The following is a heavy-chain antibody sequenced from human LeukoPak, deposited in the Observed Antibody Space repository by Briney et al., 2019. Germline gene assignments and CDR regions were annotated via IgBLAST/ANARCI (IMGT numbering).Heavy chain of an antibody. CDR2: IYYSGST. Sequence: SETLSLTCTVSGGSISSYYWSWIRQPPGKGLEWIGYIYYSGSTNYNPSLKSRVTISVGTSKNQFSLKLSSVTAADTAVYYCARGEQQLVPDYWGQGTLVTVSS. D-gene: IGHD6-13*01. J-gene: IGHJ4*02. CDR3: ARGEQQLVPDY. CDR1: GGSISSYY. V-gene: IGHV4-59*01.